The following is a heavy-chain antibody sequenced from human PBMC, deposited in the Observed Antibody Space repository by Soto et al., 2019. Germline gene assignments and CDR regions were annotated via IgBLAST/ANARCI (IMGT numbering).Heavy chain of an antibody. Sequence: QVQLVQSGAEVKKPGASVKVSCKASGYTFTSYAMHWVRQAPGQRLEWMGWINAGNGNTKYSQKFQGRVTITRDTSASTAYMELSSLRSEDTAVYYCARDVGITIFGVVMNYYYYYGMDVW. V-gene: IGHV1-3*01. D-gene: IGHD3-3*01. J-gene: IGHJ6*01. CDR1: GYTFTSYA. CDR3: ARDVGITIFGVVMNYYYYYGMDV. CDR2: INAGNGNT.